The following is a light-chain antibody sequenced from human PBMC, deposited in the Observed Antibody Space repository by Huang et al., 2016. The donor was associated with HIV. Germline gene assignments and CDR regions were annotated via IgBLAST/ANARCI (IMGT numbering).Light chain of an antibody. CDR2: AAS. Sequence: IEMTQSPPSLSASIGDRVTVTCRASRDISTFLAWFQQKPGKPPKLLIYAASTLHAGVPSRFPGSGSGTDFTLTISSLQPEDVAYYYCQKYDSAPRTFGQGTKVDLK. CDR1: RDISTF. CDR3: QKYDSAPRT. J-gene: IGKJ1*01. V-gene: IGKV1-27*01.